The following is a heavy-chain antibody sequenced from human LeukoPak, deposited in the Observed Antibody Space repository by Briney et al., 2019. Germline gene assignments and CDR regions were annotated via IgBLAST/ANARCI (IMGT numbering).Heavy chain of an antibody. CDR1: GFTFSSYA. D-gene: IGHD3-10*01. Sequence: GGSLRLSCAASGFTFSSYAMSWVRQAPGKGLEWVSAISGSGGSTYYADSVKGRFTISRDNSKNTLYLQMNSLRAEDTAVYYCAKRVNYYGSGSLFSAFDIWGQGTMVTVSS. J-gene: IGHJ3*02. V-gene: IGHV3-23*01. CDR3: AKRVNYYGSGSLFSAFDI. CDR2: ISGSGGST.